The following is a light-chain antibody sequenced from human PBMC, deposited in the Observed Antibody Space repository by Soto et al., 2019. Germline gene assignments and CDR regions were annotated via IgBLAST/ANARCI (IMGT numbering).Light chain of an antibody. V-gene: IGKV3-20*01. CDR3: QQYGSSPGT. J-gene: IGKJ1*01. CDR2: GAS. Sequence: ENALTHSPGTLSLSPEDRATLSCRAIQSVSSSYLAWYQQKPGQAHRLPIYGASSRATGIPDTFSGSGSGTDFTLTISRLETEAFAVYYWQQYGSSPGTFGQGTKVEIK. CDR1: QSVSSSY.